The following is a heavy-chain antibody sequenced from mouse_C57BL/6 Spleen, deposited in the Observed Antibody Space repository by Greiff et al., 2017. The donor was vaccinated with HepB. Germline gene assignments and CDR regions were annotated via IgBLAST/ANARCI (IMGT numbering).Heavy chain of an antibody. J-gene: IGHJ2*01. Sequence: EVKLVESGGGLVKPVGSLKLSCAASGFTFSSYAMSWVRQTPEKRLEWVATISDGGSYTYYPDNVKGRFTISRDNAKNNLYLQMSHLKSEDTAMYYCARDYGSSFFDYWGQGTTLTVSS. V-gene: IGHV5-4*01. CDR1: GFTFSSYA. CDR2: ISDGGSYT. D-gene: IGHD1-1*01. CDR3: ARDYGSSFFDY.